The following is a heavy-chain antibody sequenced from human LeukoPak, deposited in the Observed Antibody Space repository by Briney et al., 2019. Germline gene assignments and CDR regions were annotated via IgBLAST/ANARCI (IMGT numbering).Heavy chain of an antibody. CDR3: ARGATVITPPLDY. J-gene: IGHJ4*02. CDR2: IGYSSYI. Sequence: GGSLRLSCAASGFTFSSYSMNWVRQAPGKGLERVSSIGYSSYIYYADSVKGRFTISRDNAKSSLYLQLNSLRAEDTAVYYCARGATVITPPLDYWGQGTLVTVSS. V-gene: IGHV3-21*01. D-gene: IGHD4-23*01. CDR1: GFTFSSYS.